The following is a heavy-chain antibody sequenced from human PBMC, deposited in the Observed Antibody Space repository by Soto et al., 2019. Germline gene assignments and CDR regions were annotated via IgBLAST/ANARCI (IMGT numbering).Heavy chain of an antibody. CDR2: ISYDGSNK. CDR3: AIATDY. CDR1: GFTFSNYA. J-gene: IGHJ4*02. V-gene: IGHV3-30-3*01. Sequence: GGSLRLSCAASGFTFSNYAMHWVRQAPGKGLEWVAVISYDGSNKYYADSVKGRFTISRDNSKNTLYLQMNSLRAEDTAVYYCAIATDYWGQGTLVTVSS.